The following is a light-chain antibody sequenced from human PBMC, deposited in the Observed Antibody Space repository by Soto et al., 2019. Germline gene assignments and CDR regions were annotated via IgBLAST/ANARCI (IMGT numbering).Light chain of an antibody. CDR3: QQRSNWPPTWT. Sequence: EIVLTQSPATLSLSPGERATLSCRASQSVSSYLAWYQQKPGQAPRLLIYDASNRATGIPARFSGSGSGTDFTLTISSLEPEDFAVYYCQQRSNWPPTWTCGQGTKVDI. CDR1: QSVSSY. J-gene: IGKJ1*01. CDR2: DAS. V-gene: IGKV3-11*01.